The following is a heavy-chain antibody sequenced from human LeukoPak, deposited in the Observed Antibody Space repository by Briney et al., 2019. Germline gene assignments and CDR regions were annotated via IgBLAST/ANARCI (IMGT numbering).Heavy chain of an antibody. D-gene: IGHD6-13*01. CDR2: MNPNSGNT. J-gene: IGHJ3*02. CDR3: VRDKRGAAATDDPFDI. CDR1: GYTFTRCD. Sequence: ASVKVSCKAAGYTFTRCDFNWVRQATGQGREGMGWMNPNSGNTGCAQKFQGRVTITRDTSRSTAYMEMSTLGAEDSAVYYCVRDKRGAAATDDPFDIWGQGTMVTVSS. V-gene: IGHV1-8*03.